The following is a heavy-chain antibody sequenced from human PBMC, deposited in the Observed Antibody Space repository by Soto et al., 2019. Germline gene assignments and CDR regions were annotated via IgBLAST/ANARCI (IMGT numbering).Heavy chain of an antibody. CDR1: GGTFSSYA. J-gene: IGHJ4*02. CDR2: IIPIFGTA. Sequence: SVKVSCKASGGTFSSYAISWVRQAPGQGLEWMGGIIPIFGTANYAQKFQGRVTITADESTSTAYMGLSSLRSEDTAVYYCARLNTVGYCSGGSCYERIGDYFDYWGQG. D-gene: IGHD2-15*01. CDR3: ARLNTVGYCSGGSCYERIGDYFDY. V-gene: IGHV1-69*13.